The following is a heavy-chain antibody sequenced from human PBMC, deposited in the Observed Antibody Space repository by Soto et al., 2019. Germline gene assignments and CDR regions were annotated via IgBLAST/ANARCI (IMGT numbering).Heavy chain of an antibody. J-gene: IGHJ4*02. CDR3: ARGPYDYVWGSDPPHFAY. V-gene: IGHV1-18*01. Sequence: ASVKVSCKASGYTFTSYGISWVRQAPGQGLEWMGWISAYNGNTNYAQKLQGRVTMTTDTSTSTAYMELRSLRAEDTAVYYCARGPYDYVWGSDPPHFAYWGQGTLVTVSS. D-gene: IGHD3-16*02. CDR2: ISAYNGNT. CDR1: GYTFTSYG.